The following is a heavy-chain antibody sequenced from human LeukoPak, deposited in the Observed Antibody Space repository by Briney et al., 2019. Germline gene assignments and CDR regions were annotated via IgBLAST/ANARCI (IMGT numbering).Heavy chain of an antibody. Sequence: GASVKVSCKASGYTFTSYYMHWVRQAPGQGLEWMGIMNPSGGSTSYAQKFQGRVTMTRDMSTSTVYMELSSLRSEDTAVYYCAREGRGYDLRSQVDPYYFDYRGQGTLVTVSS. D-gene: IGHD5-12*01. V-gene: IGHV1-46*01. CDR1: GYTFTSYY. CDR2: MNPSGGST. CDR3: AREGRGYDLRSQVDPYYFDY. J-gene: IGHJ4*02.